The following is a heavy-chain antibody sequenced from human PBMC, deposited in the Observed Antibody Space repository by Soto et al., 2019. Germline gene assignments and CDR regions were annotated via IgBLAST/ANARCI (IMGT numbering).Heavy chain of an antibody. CDR3: ARRYRYSSHFDY. D-gene: IGHD5-18*01. CDR2: IYYSGST. V-gene: IGHV4-59*08. CDR1: GGSISSYY. Sequence: QVQLQESGPGLVKPSETLSLTCTVSGGSISSYYWSWIRQPPGKGLEWIGYIYYSGSTNYNPSLKSRVTISVDTSKNQFSLKLSSVTAADTAVYYCARRYRYSSHFDYWGQGTLVTVSS. J-gene: IGHJ4*02.